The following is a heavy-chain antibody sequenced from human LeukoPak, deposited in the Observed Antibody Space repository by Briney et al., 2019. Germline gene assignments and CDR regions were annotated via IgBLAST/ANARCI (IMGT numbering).Heavy chain of an antibody. Sequence: PSETLSLTCTVSGGSISSSSYYWGWIRQPPGKGLEWIGSIYYSGDTYYNPSLKSRVTISVDTSKSQFSLGLSSVTAADTAVYYCARESVPGWNYFDYWGQGTLVTVSS. CDR3: ARESVPGWNYFDY. V-gene: IGHV4-39*02. J-gene: IGHJ4*02. CDR2: IYYSGDT. CDR1: GGSISSSSYY. D-gene: IGHD6-19*01.